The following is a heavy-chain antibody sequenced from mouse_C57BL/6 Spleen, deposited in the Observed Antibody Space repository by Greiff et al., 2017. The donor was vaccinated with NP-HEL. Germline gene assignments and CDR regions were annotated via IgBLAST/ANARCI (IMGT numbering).Heavy chain of an antibody. D-gene: IGHD1-1*01. V-gene: IGHV5-16*01. J-gene: IGHJ4*01. CDR3: ARERGTTVGAPYYAMDY. CDR2: INYDGSST. Sequence: EVNLVESAGGLVQPGSSMKLSCTASGFTFSDYYMAWVRQVPEKGLEWVANINYDGSSTYYLDSLESRFIISRDNAKNILYLQMRSLKSEDTATYYCARERGTTVGAPYYAMDYWGQGTSGTVSS. CDR1: GFTFSDYY.